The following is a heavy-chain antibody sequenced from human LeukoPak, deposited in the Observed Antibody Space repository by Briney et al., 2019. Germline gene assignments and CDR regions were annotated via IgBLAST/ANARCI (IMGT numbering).Heavy chain of an antibody. CDR1: GPSISTYY. V-gene: IGHV4-59*01. CDR2: IYYRGST. D-gene: IGHD6-13*01. Sequence: SATLSLTCTVSGPSISTYYWSWIRQHPGEGLEWVGSIYYRGSTNYNPSLKSRVTISVDTSKNQFSLKLSSVTAADTAVYYCASGPYPAAGTDHQFDYWGQGTLVTVSS. CDR3: ASGPYPAAGTDHQFDY. J-gene: IGHJ4*02.